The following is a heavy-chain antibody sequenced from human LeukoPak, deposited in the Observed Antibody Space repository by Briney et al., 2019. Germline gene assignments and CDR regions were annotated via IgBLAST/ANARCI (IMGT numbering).Heavy chain of an antibody. D-gene: IGHD3-9*01. CDR3: ARSDYDILTGYYSAYGMDV. Sequence: GRSLRLSCAASGFTFSSYGMHWVRQAPGKGLEWVAVIWYDGSNEYYADSVKGRFTISRDNSKNTLYLQMNSLRAEDTAVYYCARSDYDILTGYYSAYGMDVWGKGTTVTVSS. V-gene: IGHV3-33*01. J-gene: IGHJ6*04. CDR2: IWYDGSNE. CDR1: GFTFSSYG.